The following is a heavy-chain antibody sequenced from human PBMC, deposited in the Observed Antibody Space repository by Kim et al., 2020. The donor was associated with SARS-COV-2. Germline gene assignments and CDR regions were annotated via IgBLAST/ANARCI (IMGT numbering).Heavy chain of an antibody. Sequence: ASVKVSCKASGYTFTSYYMHWVRQAPGQGLEWMGVINPSPSTTAYAQMFQGRVTMTRDTSTNTVYMELSSLRSDDTAVYYCARDRDWGPVLADMDVWGQGTAVTVS. V-gene: IGHV1-46*01. CDR3: ARDRDWGPVLADMDV. CDR2: INPSPSTT. D-gene: IGHD7-27*01. CDR1: GYTFTSYY. J-gene: IGHJ6*02.